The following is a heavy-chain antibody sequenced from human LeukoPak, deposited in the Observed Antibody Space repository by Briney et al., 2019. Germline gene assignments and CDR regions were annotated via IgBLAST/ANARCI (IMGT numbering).Heavy chain of an antibody. CDR2: ISVSGSRA. V-gene: IGHV3-23*01. CDR1: GFTFSSNA. Sequence: GGSLRLSCAASGFTFSSNAMSWVRQAPGKGLEGVSVISVSGSRADYADFVKGRFTVSSDNSKNTVLLQMNSLRVEDTAVYYCTKDHDGMHAWGQGTTVTVSS. J-gene: IGHJ6*02. CDR3: TKDHDGMHA.